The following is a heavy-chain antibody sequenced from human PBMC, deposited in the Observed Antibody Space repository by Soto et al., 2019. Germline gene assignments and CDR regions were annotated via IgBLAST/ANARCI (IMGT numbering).Heavy chain of an antibody. CDR3: ARDRWLQLGPGDY. CDR1: GFSFSTYA. D-gene: IGHD5-12*01. Sequence: QVQLVESGGGVVQPGGSLRLSCAASGFSFSTYAMHWVRQAPDKGLEWVAVISYDGSNKYYADSVKGRFTISRDNSKNTLYLETSSLRVEDTAVYYCARDRWLQLGPGDYWGQGTLVTVSS. CDR2: ISYDGSNK. J-gene: IGHJ4*01. V-gene: IGHV3-30-3*01.